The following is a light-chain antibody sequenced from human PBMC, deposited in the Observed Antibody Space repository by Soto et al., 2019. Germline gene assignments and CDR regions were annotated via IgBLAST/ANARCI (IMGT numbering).Light chain of an antibody. J-gene: IGLJ2*01. V-gene: IGLV1-40*01. Sequence: QSVLTQPPQVSGPQGQTVTIPSTATTPKTGAGYDIHWYQQPPGTAPKLVIYNNHNRPSGVPDRFSGSKSGTSGSLAITGLQAEDEADYFCQSYDGTLTGVIFGGGTKLTVL. CDR1: TPKTGAGYD. CDR2: NNH. CDR3: QSYDGTLTGVI.